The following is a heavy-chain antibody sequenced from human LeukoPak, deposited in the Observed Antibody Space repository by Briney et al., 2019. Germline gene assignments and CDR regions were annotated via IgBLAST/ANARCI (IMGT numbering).Heavy chain of an antibody. D-gene: IGHD3-22*01. J-gene: IGHJ4*02. CDR1: GYTFTGYY. Sequence: GASVKVSCKASGYTFTGYYMHWVRQAPGQGLEWMGRINPNSGGTNYAQKFQGRVTMTRDTSISTAYMELSRLRSDDTAVYYCASPYYYDSSGYSPGGYWGQGTLVTVSS. V-gene: IGHV1-2*06. CDR3: ASPYYYDSSGYSPGGY. CDR2: INPNSGGT.